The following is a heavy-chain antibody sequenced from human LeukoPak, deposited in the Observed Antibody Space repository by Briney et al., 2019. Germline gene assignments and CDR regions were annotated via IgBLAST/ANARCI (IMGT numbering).Heavy chain of an antibody. CDR1: GDSISSYY. D-gene: IGHD4-17*01. J-gene: IGHJ4*02. V-gene: IGHV4-59*01. CDR3: ARDQYGDYDFDY. CDR2: IYYSGIT. Sequence: PSETLSLTCTVSGDSISSYYWSWIRQPPGKGLEWIAYIYYSGITNYNPSLKSRVTISVDTSKNQFSLKLSSVTAADTAVYYCARDQYGDYDFDYWGQGTLVTVS.